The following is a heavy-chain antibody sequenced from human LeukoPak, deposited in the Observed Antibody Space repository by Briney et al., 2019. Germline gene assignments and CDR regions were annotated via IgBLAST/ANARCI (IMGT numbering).Heavy chain of an antibody. J-gene: IGHJ3*02. D-gene: IGHD2-15*01. CDR3: ARHCCSAPSKRVFDI. Sequence: SETLSLICTVSGGSIISSDYHWGWVRQPPGKGLEWIGTISYSGNTDYNPSLRSRVTISVDTSNNQFSLRLGSVTAADTAIYHCARHCCSAPSKRVFDIWGQGTMVTVSS. CDR2: ISYSGNT. CDR1: GGSIISSDYH. V-gene: IGHV4-39*01.